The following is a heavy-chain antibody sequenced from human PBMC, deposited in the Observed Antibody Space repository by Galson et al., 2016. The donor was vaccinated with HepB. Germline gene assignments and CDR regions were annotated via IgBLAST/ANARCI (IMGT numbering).Heavy chain of an antibody. CDR2: LLHDGTKD. CDR3: AKDRYGSVTNYLDL. D-gene: IGHD3-10*01. J-gene: IGHJ4*02. V-gene: IGHV3-30*18. CDR1: GFSFRTYA. Sequence: SLRLSCAGSGFSFRTYALHWVRQAPGKGLQWVAALLHDGTKDEYAESAKGRFTISRDNSNNTVFLQMNNLRTDDTALYYCAKDRYGSVTNYLDLWGQGALVTVSS.